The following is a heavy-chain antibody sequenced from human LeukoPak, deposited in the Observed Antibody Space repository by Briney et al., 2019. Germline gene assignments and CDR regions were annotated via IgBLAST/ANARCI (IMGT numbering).Heavy chain of an antibody. CDR2: IIPIFGTA. V-gene: IGHV1-69*01. CDR3: ARAEVVPAAIVGHDAFDI. CDR1: GGTFSSYA. D-gene: IGHD2-2*01. J-gene: IGHJ3*02. Sequence: ASVKVSCKASGGTFSSYAISWVRQAPGQGLEGMGGIIPIFGTANYAQKFQGRVTITADESTSTAYMELSSLRSEDTAVYYCARAEVVPAAIVGHDAFDIWGQGTMVTVSS.